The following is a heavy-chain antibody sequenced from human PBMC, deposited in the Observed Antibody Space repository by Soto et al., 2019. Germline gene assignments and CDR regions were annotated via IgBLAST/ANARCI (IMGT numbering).Heavy chain of an antibody. CDR3: ARDRDTAMVSGPDY. CDR2: ISAYNGNT. CDR1: GYTFTSYG. Sequence: ASVKVSCKASGYTFTSYGISWVRQAPGRGLEWMGWISAYNGNTNYAQKLQGRVTMTTDTSTSTAYMELRSLRSDDTAVYYCARDRDTAMVSGPDYWGQGTLVTVSS. J-gene: IGHJ4*02. D-gene: IGHD5-18*01. V-gene: IGHV1-18*01.